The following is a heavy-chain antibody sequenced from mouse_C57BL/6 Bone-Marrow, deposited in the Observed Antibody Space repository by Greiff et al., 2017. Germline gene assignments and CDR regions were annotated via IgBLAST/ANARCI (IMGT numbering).Heavy chain of an antibody. CDR3: ARGTTVVAPCAY. J-gene: IGHJ3*01. Sequence: VQLQESGAELARPGASVKLSCKASGYTFTSYGMSWVKQRTGQGLEWIGEIYPRSGNTSYNEKFKGKATLTADKSSSTAYLELRSLTFEDSAVYFCARGTTVVAPCAYWGQGTLVTVSA. CDR1: GYTFTSYG. CDR2: IYPRSGNT. D-gene: IGHD1-1*01. V-gene: IGHV1-81*01.